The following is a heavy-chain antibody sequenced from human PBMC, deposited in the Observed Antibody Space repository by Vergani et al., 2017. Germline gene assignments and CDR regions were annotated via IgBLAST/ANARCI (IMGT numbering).Heavy chain of an antibody. J-gene: IGHJ4*02. V-gene: IGHV4-39*01. CDR2: IYDSGST. D-gene: IGHD3-10*01. Sequence: QLQLQESGPGLVKPSETLSLTCTVSGGSIISSSYYWCWIRQPPGKGLEWIGSIYDSGSTYYNPSLKSRVTISVDTSKNQFSLKLSSVTAADTAVYYCARRTTMVRGVLEIAGYYFDYWGQGTLVTVSS. CDR1: GGSIISSSYY. CDR3: ARRTTMVRGVLEIAGYYFDY.